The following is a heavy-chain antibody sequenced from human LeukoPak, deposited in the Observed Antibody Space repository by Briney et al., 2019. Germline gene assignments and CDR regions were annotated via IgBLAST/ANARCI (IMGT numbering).Heavy chain of an antibody. D-gene: IGHD3-16*02. CDR2: IYHSGST. Sequence: SETLSLTCTVSGYSISSGYYWGWIRQPPGKGLEWIGSIYHSGSTYYNPSLKSRVTMSLHTSNRQFSLKLSSVTAADTAVYYCVRHFDRVLYDDVGGSYRFGWFDPWGQGTLVSVSS. CDR1: GYSISSGYY. J-gene: IGHJ5*02. V-gene: IGHV4-38-2*02. CDR3: VRHFDRVLYDDVGGSYRFGWFDP.